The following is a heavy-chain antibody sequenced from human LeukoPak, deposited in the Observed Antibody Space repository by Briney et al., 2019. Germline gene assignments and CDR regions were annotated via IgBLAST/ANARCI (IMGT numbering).Heavy chain of an antibody. CDR2: ISYDGSNK. Sequence: GGSLRLSCAASGFTFSSYAMHWVRQAPGKGLEWVAVISYDGSNKYYADSVKGRFTIFRDNSKNTLYLQMNSLRAEDTAVYYCARDCIPAYYYGMDVWGQGTTVTVSS. CDR3: ARDCIPAYYYGMDV. J-gene: IGHJ6*02. D-gene: IGHD2-21*01. V-gene: IGHV3-30-3*01. CDR1: GFTFSSYA.